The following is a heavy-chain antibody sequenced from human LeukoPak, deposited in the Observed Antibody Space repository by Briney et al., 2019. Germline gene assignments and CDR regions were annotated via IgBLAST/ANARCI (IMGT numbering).Heavy chain of an antibody. CDR1: GGSISSYY. CDR3: ARDKYYYDSSGFGVPGYYYYGMDV. V-gene: IGHV4-59*01. D-gene: IGHD3-22*01. CDR2: IYYSGST. J-gene: IGHJ6*02. Sequence: PSETLSLTCTVSGGSISSYYWSWIRQPPGKGLERIGYIYYSGSTNCNPSLKSRVTISVDTSKNQFSLKLSSVTAADTAVYYCARDKYYYDSSGFGVPGYYYYGMDVWGQGTTVTVSS.